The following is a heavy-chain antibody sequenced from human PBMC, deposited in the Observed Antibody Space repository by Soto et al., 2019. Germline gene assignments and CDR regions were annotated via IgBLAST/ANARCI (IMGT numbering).Heavy chain of an antibody. CDR1: GGSISSSSYY. Sequence: SETLSLTCTVSGGSISSSSYYWGWIRQPPGKGLEWIGSIYYSGSTYYNPSLKSRVTISVDTSKNQFSLKLSSVTVADTAVYYCAFTPLYSSSSWGDAFDIWGQGTMVTVSS. V-gene: IGHV4-39*01. CDR2: IYYSGST. J-gene: IGHJ3*02. CDR3: AFTPLYSSSSWGDAFDI. D-gene: IGHD6-6*01.